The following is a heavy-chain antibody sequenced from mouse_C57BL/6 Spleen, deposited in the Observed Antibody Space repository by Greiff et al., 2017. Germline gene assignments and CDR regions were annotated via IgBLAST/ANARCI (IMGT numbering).Heavy chain of an antibody. CDR2: ISLKSDNYAS. CDR3: TGGHSFDY. J-gene: IGHJ2*01. V-gene: IGHV6-3*01. CDR1: GFTFSHYW. Sequence: EVKLVESGGGLVQPGGSMKLSCVASGFTFSHYWMNWVRQSPEKGLEWVAPISLKSDNYASPSAESVKGGITISRDDSKSRVYLQMNNVRAEDTGIYYCTGGHSFDYWGQGTTLTVSS.